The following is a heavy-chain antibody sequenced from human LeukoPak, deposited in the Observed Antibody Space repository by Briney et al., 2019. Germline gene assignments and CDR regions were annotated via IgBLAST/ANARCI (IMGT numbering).Heavy chain of an antibody. CDR3: ARNPRRAARPFDY. D-gene: IGHD6-6*01. CDR1: GGSISNYY. V-gene: IGHV4-59*12. J-gene: IGHJ4*02. Sequence: SETLSLTCTVSGGSISNYYWSWIRQPPGKGLEWIGYIYSSGSTNYNPSLKSRATISVDTSKNQFSLKLSSVTAADTAVYYCARNPRRAARPFDYWGQGTLVTVSS. CDR2: IYSSGST.